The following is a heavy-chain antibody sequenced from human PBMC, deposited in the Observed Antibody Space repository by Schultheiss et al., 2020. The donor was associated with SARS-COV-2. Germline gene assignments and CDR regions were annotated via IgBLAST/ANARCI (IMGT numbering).Heavy chain of an antibody. D-gene: IGHD2-15*01. CDR3: AVIGSPDGVDV. J-gene: IGHJ6*02. V-gene: IGHV4-59*08. CDR1: GGSISSYY. CDR2: IFYSGST. Sequence: SQTLSLTCTVSGGSISSYYWSWIRQPPGKGLEWIGYIFYSGSTDYNPSLKSRVTISADMSKNQISLKLNSVTAADTAVYYCAVIGSPDGVDVWGQGTTVTVSS.